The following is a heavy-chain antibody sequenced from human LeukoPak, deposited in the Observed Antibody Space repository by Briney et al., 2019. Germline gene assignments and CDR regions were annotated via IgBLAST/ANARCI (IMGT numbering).Heavy chain of an antibody. V-gene: IGHV4-34*01. CDR1: GGSFSGYY. Sequence: SETLSLTCAVYGGSFSGYYYNWIRQPPGKGLEWIGEINHSGSTNYNPSLKSRVTTSVDSSKKQFSLQLSSVTAADTAVNYCARGRGRYYGMDVWGQGTTVTVSS. J-gene: IGHJ6*02. CDR3: ARGRGRYYGMDV. CDR2: INHSGST. D-gene: IGHD3-10*01.